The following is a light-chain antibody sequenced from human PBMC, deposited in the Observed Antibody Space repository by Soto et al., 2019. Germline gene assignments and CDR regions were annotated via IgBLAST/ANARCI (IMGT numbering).Light chain of an antibody. CDR2: DVN. CDR1: SSDIGAYNF. J-gene: IGLJ2*01. CDR3: TSWTSSTTMI. Sequence: QSALTQPASVSGSPGQSITISCTGTSSDIGAYNFVSWYQQHPGKAPKLMLYDVNIRPSGVCNRFSGSKSGNTASLTISGLQADDEADYYCTSWTSSTTMIFGGGTKLTVL. V-gene: IGLV2-14*03.